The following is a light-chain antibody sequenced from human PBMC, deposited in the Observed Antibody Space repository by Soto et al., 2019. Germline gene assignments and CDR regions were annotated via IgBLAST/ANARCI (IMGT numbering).Light chain of an antibody. CDR1: QSITNR. J-gene: IGKJ1*01. Sequence: DIQMTQSPSTLSASVGDRVTITCRASQSITNRLAWYQHKPGKAPKVLIYDASNLEHGVPRRFSGSGFGTEFILTISSLQPDDFATYCCQHSGGMWAFGQGTKVEMK. CDR2: DAS. V-gene: IGKV1-5*01. CDR3: QHSGGMWA.